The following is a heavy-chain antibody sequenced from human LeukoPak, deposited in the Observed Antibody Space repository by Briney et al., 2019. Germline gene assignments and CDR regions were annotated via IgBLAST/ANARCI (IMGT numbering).Heavy chain of an antibody. Sequence: GGSLRLSCAASGFTFSSYWMSWVRQAPGKGLEWVSYISSSGSDIYCADSVKGRFTISRDNAKNSLYLHMNSLRAEDTAVYYCARDYGGSSPFDYWGQGTLVTVSS. J-gene: IGHJ4*02. D-gene: IGHD4-23*01. CDR2: ISSSGSDI. CDR1: GFTFSSYW. V-gene: IGHV3-21*05. CDR3: ARDYGGSSPFDY.